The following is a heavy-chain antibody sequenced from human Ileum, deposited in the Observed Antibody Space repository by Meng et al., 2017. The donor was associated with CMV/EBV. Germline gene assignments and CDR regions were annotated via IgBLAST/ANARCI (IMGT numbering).Heavy chain of an antibody. CDR2: TYYMSKWNN. D-gene: IGHD4-11*01. CDR1: GDIVFNINVA. V-gene: IGHV6-1*01. Sequence: VQLQPAGPRLVRPLTTRSPTCAIPGDIVFNINVAWNWIRQSPSRGLEWLGRTYYMSKWNNDYAASVESRIIVNLDTFTNQLSLQLNSVTPDDTAVYYCARGQFSALDFWGQGTLVTVSS. CDR3: ARGQFSALDF. J-gene: IGHJ4*02.